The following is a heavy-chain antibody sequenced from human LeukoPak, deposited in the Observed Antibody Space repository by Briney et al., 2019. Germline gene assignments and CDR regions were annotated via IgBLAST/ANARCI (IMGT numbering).Heavy chain of an antibody. Sequence: GVSLRLSCAASGFTFSSYAMHWVRQAPGKGLEWVAVISYDGSNKYYADSEKGRFTISRDNSKNTLYLQMNSLRAEDTAVYYCARDVNYGMDVWGQGTTVTVSS. CDR1: GFTFSSYA. CDR2: ISYDGSNK. J-gene: IGHJ6*02. CDR3: ARDVNYGMDV. V-gene: IGHV3-30-3*01.